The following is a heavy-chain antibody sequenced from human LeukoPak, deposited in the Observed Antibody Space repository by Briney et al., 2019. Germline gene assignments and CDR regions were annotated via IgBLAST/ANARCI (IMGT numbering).Heavy chain of an antibody. J-gene: IGHJ4*02. CDR2: IYYSGST. CDR3: ARVQPYDYDDY. V-gene: IGHV4-30-4*08. Sequence: PSETLSLTCTVSGGSISSGDYYWSWIRQPPGKGLEWIGHIYYSGSTYYNPSLKSRVTISVDTSKNQFSLKLSSVTAADTAVYYCARVQPYDYDDYWGQGTLVTVSS. CDR1: GGSISSGDYY. D-gene: IGHD2-2*01.